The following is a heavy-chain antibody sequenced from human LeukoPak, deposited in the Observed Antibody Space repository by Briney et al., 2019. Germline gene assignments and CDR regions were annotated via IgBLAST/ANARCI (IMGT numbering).Heavy chain of an antibody. V-gene: IGHV4-34*01. D-gene: IGHD2-2*01. CDR3: ARVPGRPAAVFDY. J-gene: IGHJ4*02. CDR1: GGSLSGYS. Sequence: SETLSLTCAVYGGSLSGYSWSWIRQPPGKGLEWIGELNHSGSTNYNPSLKSRVTISVDTSKNQFSLKLSSVTAADSAFYYCARVPGRPAAVFDYWGQGTLVTVSA. CDR2: LNHSGST.